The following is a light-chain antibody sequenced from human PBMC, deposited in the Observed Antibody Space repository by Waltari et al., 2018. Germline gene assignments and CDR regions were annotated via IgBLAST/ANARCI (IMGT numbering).Light chain of an antibody. Sequence: DIVMTQSPLSLPVTPGEPDSIPCRSSRSLLHSNGYNYLDWYLQKPGQSPQLLIYLGSNRASGVPDRFSGSGSGTDFTLKISRVEAEDVGVYYCMQALQAPLTFGGGTKVEIK. V-gene: IGKV2-28*01. CDR3: MQALQAPLT. CDR1: RSLLHSNGYNY. CDR2: LGS. J-gene: IGKJ4*01.